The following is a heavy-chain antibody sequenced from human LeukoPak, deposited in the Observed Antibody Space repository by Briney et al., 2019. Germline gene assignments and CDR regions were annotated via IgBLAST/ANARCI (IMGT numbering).Heavy chain of an antibody. CDR1: GLSFGSYA. J-gene: IGHJ4*02. D-gene: IGHD3-10*01. CDR2: ISASGGDT. CDR3: ANALYYYGSGSPFDY. V-gene: IGHV3-23*01. Sequence: GGSLRLSCAASGLSFGSYAMSWVRQAPGKGLEWVSGISASGGDTYYADSVKGRFTISRDNSKNTLYLQMNSLRAEDTAVYYCANALYYYGSGSPFDYWGQGTLVTVSS.